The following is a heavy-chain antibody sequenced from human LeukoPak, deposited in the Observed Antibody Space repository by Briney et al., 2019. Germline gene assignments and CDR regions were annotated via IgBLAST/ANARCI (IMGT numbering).Heavy chain of an antibody. CDR2: INPNSGDT. D-gene: IGHD3-10*01. V-gene: IGHV1-2*02. J-gene: IGHJ4*02. CDR3: AREYYYVLGSSKDSPFDY. Sequence: ASVKVPCKASGFTFTAYYMHWVRQAPGQGLEWMGWINPNSGDTNYAQKFQGRVTMTRDTSISTAYMELSRLRSDDTAVYYCAREYYYVLGSSKDSPFDYWGQGTLVTVSS. CDR1: GFTFTAYY.